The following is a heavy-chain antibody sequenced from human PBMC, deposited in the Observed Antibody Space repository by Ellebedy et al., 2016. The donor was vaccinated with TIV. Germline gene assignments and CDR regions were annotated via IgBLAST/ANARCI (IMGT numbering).Heavy chain of an antibody. CDR3: AITKSMGTTFDY. V-gene: IGHV5-10-1*01. CDR1: GYSFTSYW. Sequence: GGSLRLXXKGSGYSFTSYWISWVRQMPGKGLEWMGRIDPSDSYTNYSPSFQGHVTISADKSISTAYLQWSSLKASDTAMYYCAITKSMGTTFDYWGQGTLVTVSS. CDR2: IDPSDSYT. J-gene: IGHJ4*02. D-gene: IGHD1-1*01.